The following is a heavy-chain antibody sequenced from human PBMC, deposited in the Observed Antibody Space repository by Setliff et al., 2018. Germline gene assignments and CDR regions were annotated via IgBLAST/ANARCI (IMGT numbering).Heavy chain of an antibody. J-gene: IGHJ6*03. V-gene: IGHV4-59*08. Sequence: PSETLSLTCTVSDGSLSTYYWSWIRQPPGKGLEFIGYVYYSGTANYSPSLRSRLTISVDTSKNQFSLNLTSVTAADTAVYYCARASSGWYSAYYYYMDVWGKGTTVTVSS. D-gene: IGHD6-19*01. CDR1: DGSLSTYY. CDR2: VYYSGTA. CDR3: ARASSGWYSAYYYYMDV.